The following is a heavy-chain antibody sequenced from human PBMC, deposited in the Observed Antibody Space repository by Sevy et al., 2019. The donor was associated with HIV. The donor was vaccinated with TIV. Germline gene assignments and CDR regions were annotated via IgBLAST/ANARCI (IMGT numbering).Heavy chain of an antibody. J-gene: IGHJ6*02. CDR2: ISGSGGST. D-gene: IGHD3-10*01. Sequence: GGSLRLSCAASGFTFSSYAMSWVRQAPGKGLEWVSAISGSGGSTYYADSVKGRFTISRDNSKNTLYLQMNSLRAEDTAVYYCAREGDGSGSYYYYYGMDVWGQGTTVTVSS. CDR1: GFTFSSYA. V-gene: IGHV3-23*01. CDR3: AREGDGSGSYYYYYGMDV.